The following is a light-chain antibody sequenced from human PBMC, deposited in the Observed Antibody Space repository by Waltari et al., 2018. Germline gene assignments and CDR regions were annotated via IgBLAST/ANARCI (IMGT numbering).Light chain of an antibody. CDR3: GAWDSSLSAWV. CDR1: SSNIGNNY. Sequence: QSVLTQPPSVSAAPGQKVTISCSGSSSNIGNNYVSWYQQLPGTAPKLLIYDTNKRPSGIPDRFAGSKSGTSGTLGITGLQTGDEADYYCGAWDSSLSAWVFGGGTKLTVL. CDR2: DTN. J-gene: IGLJ3*02. V-gene: IGLV1-51*01.